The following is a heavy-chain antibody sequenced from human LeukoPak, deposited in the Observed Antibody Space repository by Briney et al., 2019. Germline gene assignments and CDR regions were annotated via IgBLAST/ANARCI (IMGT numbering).Heavy chain of an antibody. CDR3: ARGRSNYYGMDV. D-gene: IGHD1-26*01. Sequence: KTSETLSLTCSVSDGSINSYYWNWIRRPPGKGLEWIGYTYYNGNTNYSPSLKSRVTMSVDTSKNLFSLKVSSVTAADTAVYYCARGRSNYYGMDVWGQGTTVTVSS. J-gene: IGHJ6*02. V-gene: IGHV4-59*01. CDR1: DGSINSYY. CDR2: TYYNGNT.